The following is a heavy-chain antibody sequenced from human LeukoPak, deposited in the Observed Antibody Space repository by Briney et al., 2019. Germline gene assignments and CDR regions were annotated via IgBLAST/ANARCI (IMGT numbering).Heavy chain of an antibody. CDR1: GGSISSSS. CDR3: ARDHPGIAAAGSFDY. CDR2: ISYDGSNK. V-gene: IGHV3-30-3*01. J-gene: IGHJ4*02. Sequence: LSLTCTVSGGSISSSSYYWGWIRQAPGKGLEWVAVISYDGSNKYYADSVKGRFTISRDNSKNTLYLQMNSLRAEDTAVYYCARDHPGIAAAGSFDYWGQGTLVTVSS. D-gene: IGHD6-13*01.